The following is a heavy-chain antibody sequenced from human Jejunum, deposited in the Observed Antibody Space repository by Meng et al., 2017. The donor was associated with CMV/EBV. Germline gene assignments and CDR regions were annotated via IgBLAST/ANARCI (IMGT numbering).Heavy chain of an antibody. CDR3: ARDQGYYDSSGYLNWVDP. D-gene: IGHD3-22*01. Sequence: TFSSYSMNWVRQAPGKGLEWVSSISGSSTYIYYADSVKGRFTISRDNAKNSLYLQMNSLRAEDTAVYYCARDQGYYDSSGYLNWVDPWGQGTLVTVSS. CDR1: TFSSYS. J-gene: IGHJ5*02. CDR2: ISGSSTYI. V-gene: IGHV3-21*01.